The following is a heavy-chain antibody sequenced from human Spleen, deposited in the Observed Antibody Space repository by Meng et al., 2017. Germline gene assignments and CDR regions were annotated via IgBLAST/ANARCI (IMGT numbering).Heavy chain of an antibody. CDR1: GFIFSDYY. J-gene: IGHJ4*02. Sequence: GESLKISCAASGFIFSDYYMNWIRQAPGKGLEWVSYISGSGSTMYYADSVKGRFTISRDNAKNSLYLQMNTLRAEDTAVYYCTRGRELRVRGVDYWGQGTLVTVSS. CDR2: ISGSGSTM. V-gene: IGHV3-11*04. CDR3: TRGRELRVRGVDY. D-gene: IGHD3-10*01.